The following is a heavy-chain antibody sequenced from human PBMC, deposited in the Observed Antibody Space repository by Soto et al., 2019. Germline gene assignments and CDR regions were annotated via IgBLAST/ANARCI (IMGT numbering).Heavy chain of an antibody. V-gene: IGHV4-59*01. CDR1: GGSISSYY. J-gene: IGHJ4*02. Sequence: QVQLQESGPGLVKPSETLSLTCTVSGGSISSYYWSWIRQPPGKGLEWIGYIYYSGSTNYNPSLKSRVTISVDTSKNQFSLKLSSVTAADTAVYYCARVSGSYYGGIDYWGQGTLVTVSS. D-gene: IGHD1-26*01. CDR3: ARVSGSYYGGIDY. CDR2: IYYSGST.